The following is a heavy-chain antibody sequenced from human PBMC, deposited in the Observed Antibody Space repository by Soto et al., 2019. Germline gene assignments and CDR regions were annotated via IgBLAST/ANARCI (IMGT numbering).Heavy chain of an antibody. J-gene: IGHJ2*01. V-gene: IGHV1-69*02. Sequence: SVKVSCKASGGTFSSYTISWVRPAPGQGLEWMGRIIPILGIANYAQKFQGRVTITADKSTSTAYMELSSLRSEDTAVYYCASQTGDLWYFDLWGRGTLVTVSS. CDR2: IIPILGIA. CDR3: ASQTGDLWYFDL. D-gene: IGHD7-27*01. CDR1: GGTFSSYT.